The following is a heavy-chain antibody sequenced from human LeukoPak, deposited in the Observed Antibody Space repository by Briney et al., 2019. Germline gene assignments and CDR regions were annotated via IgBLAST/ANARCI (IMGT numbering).Heavy chain of an antibody. CDR1: GFTFSSYS. J-gene: IGHJ4*02. V-gene: IGHV3-21*03. CDR3: ARDANWSSVN. Sequence: GESLRLSCASSGFTFSSYSMNWIRQAPGKGLEWVSSMTASSSHIWYADVVKGRFTISRDNAKNSLYLQMNSLTADDTGVYYCARDANWSSVNWGQGTLVTVSS. CDR2: MTASSSHI. D-gene: IGHD1-1*01.